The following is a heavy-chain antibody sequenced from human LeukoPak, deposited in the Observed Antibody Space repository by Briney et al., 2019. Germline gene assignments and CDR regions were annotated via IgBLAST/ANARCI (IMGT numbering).Heavy chain of an antibody. CDR3: ARDPSGSGWND. CDR1: GGSISSGDYY. Sequence: SETLSPTCTVSGGSISSGDYYWSWIRQTPGKGLEWIGYIYYSGSTYYNPSLKSRVTISVDTSKNQFSLKLSSVTAADTAVYYCARDPSGSGWNDWGQGTLVTVCS. D-gene: IGHD6-19*01. V-gene: IGHV4-30-4*08. CDR2: IYYSGST. J-gene: IGHJ4*02.